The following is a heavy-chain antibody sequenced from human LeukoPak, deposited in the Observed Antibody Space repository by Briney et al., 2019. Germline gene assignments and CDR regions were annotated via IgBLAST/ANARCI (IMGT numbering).Heavy chain of an antibody. CDR3: ARGYYYDGFDY. CDR1: GESFSGYY. J-gene: IGHJ4*02. Sequence: KPSETLSLTCAVYGESFSGYYWSWIRQPPGKGLEWIGEINHSGSTNYNPSLKSRVTISVDTSKNQFSLKLSSVTAADTAVYYCARGYYYDGFDYWGQGTLVTISS. V-gene: IGHV4-34*01. CDR2: INHSGST. D-gene: IGHD3-22*01.